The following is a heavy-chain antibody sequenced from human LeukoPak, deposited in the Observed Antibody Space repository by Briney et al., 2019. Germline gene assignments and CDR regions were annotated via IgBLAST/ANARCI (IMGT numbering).Heavy chain of an antibody. CDR3: ARAVDYYDSSGYYSAAEWFDP. CDR2: INHSGST. J-gene: IGHJ5*02. D-gene: IGHD3-22*01. V-gene: IGHV4-34*01. Sequence: SETLSLTCTVSGGSISSYYWSWLRQPPGKGLEWIGEINHSGSTNYNPSLKSRVTISVDTSKNQFSLKLSSVTAADTAVYYCARAVDYYDSSGYYSAAEWFDPWGQGTLVTVSS. CDR1: GGSISSYY.